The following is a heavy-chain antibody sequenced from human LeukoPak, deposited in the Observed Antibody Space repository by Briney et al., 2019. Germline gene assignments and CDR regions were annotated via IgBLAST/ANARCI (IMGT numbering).Heavy chain of an antibody. CDR2: ISAYNGNT. Sequence: ASVKVSCKASGYTFTSYGISWVRQAPGQGLEWMGWISAYNGNTNYAQKLQGRVTMTTDTSTSTAYMELRSLRSDDTAVYYCARDRSYGDCFYWYFDLWGRGTLVTVSS. V-gene: IGHV1-18*01. CDR1: GYTFTSYG. CDR3: ARDRSYGDCFYWYFDL. D-gene: IGHD4-17*01. J-gene: IGHJ2*01.